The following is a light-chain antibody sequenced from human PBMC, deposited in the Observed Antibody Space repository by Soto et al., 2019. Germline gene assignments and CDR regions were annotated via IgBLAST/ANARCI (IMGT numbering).Light chain of an antibody. V-gene: IGKV3-20*01. CDR1: QSVSSSY. CDR2: GAS. Sequence: EIVLTQSPGTLSLSPGERATLSCRASQSVSSSYLAWYQQKPGQAPRQLIYGASSRATGIPDRFSGSGSGTDFTLTSTRLEPEDFAVYYCPPYRPALGGGTRVEIK. CDR3: PPYRPA. J-gene: IGKJ4*01.